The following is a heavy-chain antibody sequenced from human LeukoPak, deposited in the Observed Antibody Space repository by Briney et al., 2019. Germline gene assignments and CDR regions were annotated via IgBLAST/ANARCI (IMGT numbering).Heavy chain of an antibody. D-gene: IGHD3-3*01. CDR3: AREKLRFFGY. CDR1: GFTFSIYT. J-gene: IGHJ4*02. CDR2: ITSSSTYI. V-gene: IGHV3-21*01. Sequence: SGGSLRLSCAASGFTFSIYTMNWVRQAPGKGLEWVSSITSSSTYIYYADSVKGRFTISRDNAKNSLYLQMNSLRAEDTAVYYCAREKLRFFGYWGQGTLVTVSS.